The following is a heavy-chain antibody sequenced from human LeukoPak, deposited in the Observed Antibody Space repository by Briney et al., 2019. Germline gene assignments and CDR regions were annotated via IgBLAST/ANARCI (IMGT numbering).Heavy chain of an antibody. D-gene: IGHD1-26*01. J-gene: IGHJ5*01. CDR3: ARVGSRGDWFDY. CDR1: GFTFSTYN. Sequence: PGGSLRLSCAPSGFTFSTYNMLWAGHPQGKGRGFLFYIKSGGNAVHYADSVKDRFTFSRDNAKNSLYLQMTGLRVEDSGIYYCARVGSRGDWFDYWGQGTRVTVSS. V-gene: IGHV3-48*01. CDR2: IKSGGNAV.